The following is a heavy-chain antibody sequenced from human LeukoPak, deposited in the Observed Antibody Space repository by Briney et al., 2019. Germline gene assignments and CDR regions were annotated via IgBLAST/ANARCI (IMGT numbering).Heavy chain of an antibody. V-gene: IGHV5-51*01. CDR3: ARPGYCSGGSCYQGDY. Sequence: PGGSLEISCKGAGYNFTSYWIGWGRQVPGKGVEWMGMIYPGDSDIRYSPSFQRQVTISDDKSISTAYLQWSSLKASDTAMYYCARPGYCSGGSCYQGDYWGQGTLVTVSS. D-gene: IGHD2-15*01. CDR2: IYPGDSDI. CDR1: GYNFTSYW. J-gene: IGHJ4*02.